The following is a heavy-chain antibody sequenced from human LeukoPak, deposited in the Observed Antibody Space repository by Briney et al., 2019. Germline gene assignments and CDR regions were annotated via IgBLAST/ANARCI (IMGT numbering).Heavy chain of an antibody. CDR1: GFTDYG. Sequence: GGSLRLSCAASGFTDYGMSWVRQAPGKGLEWVSYISSSGSTIYYADSVKGRFTISRDNAKNSLYLQMNSLRAEDTAVYYCAELGITMIGGVWGKGTTVTISS. CDR2: ISSSGSTI. V-gene: IGHV3-48*03. D-gene: IGHD3-10*02. J-gene: IGHJ6*04. CDR3: AELGITMIGGV.